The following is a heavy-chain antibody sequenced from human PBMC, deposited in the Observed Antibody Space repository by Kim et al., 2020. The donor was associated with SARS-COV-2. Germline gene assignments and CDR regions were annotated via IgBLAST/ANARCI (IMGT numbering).Heavy chain of an antibody. CDR2: ISTNGNNE. D-gene: IGHD2-8*02. V-gene: IGHV3-30*04. CDR1: GFTFSDFA. Sequence: GGSLRLSCVGSGFTFSDFAMHWVRQAPGKGLEWVAFISTNGNNEHYTESVKGRLTISRDDSRNTLDLQMNSLKHEDTALYYCARADYCAVSTSWDLRNEGVDVSGPGTVVTVS. J-gene: IGHJ3*01. CDR3: ARADYCAVSTSWDLRNEGVDV.